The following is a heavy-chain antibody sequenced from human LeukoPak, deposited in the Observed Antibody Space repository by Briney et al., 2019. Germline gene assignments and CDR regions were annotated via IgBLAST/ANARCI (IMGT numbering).Heavy chain of an antibody. V-gene: IGHV3-48*01. D-gene: IGHD5-18*01. CDR1: GFTFSSYS. J-gene: IGHJ4*02. CDR2: ISSSSSTI. CDR3: ARAGYNYGRSFDY. Sequence: GGSLRLSCAASGFTFSSYSMNWVRQAPGKGLEWVSYISSSSSTIYYADSVKGRFTISRDNAKNSLYLQMNSLRAEDTAVYYCARAGYNYGRSFDYWGQGTLVTVSS.